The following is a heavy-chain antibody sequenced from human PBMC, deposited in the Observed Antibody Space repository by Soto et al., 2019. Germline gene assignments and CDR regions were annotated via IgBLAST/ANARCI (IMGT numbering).Heavy chain of an antibody. CDR2: INPSGGST. V-gene: IGHV1-46*03. J-gene: IGHJ5*02. D-gene: IGHD3-3*01. CDR3: ARDQVSFGVVTRINWFDP. Sequence: QVQLVQSGAEVKKPGASVKVSCKASGYTFTSYYMHWVRQAPGQGLEWMGIINPSGGSTSYAQKFQGRVTMTRDTSTSTVYMELSSLRSEDTAVYYCARDQVSFGVVTRINWFDPWGQGTLVTVPS. CDR1: GYTFTSYY.